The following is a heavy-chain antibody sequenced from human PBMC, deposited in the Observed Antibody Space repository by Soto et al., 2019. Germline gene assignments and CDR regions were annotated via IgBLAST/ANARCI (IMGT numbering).Heavy chain of an antibody. CDR2: IWYDGNNK. CDR1: GFTFSSYG. V-gene: IGHV3-33*01. CDR3: ARDLNYFRWDY. J-gene: IGHJ4*02. D-gene: IGHD1-7*01. Sequence: QVQLVESGGGVVQPGRSLRLSCAASGFTFSSYGMHWVRQAPGKGLEWVAVIWYDGNNKYYADSVKGRFTISRDNSKNTLFLQMNSLRDEDTAVCYCARDLNYFRWDYWGQGTLVTVS.